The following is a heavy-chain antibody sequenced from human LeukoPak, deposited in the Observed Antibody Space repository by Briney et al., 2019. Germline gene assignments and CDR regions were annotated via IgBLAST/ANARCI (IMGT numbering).Heavy chain of an antibody. Sequence: KPSETLSLTCAVYGGSFSGYYWSWIRQPPGKGLEWIGEINHSGSTNYNPSLRSRVTISVDTSKNQFSLKLSSVTAADTAVYYCARGQDTAMVAGYWGREPWSPSPQ. J-gene: IGHJ4*02. CDR3: ARGQDTAMVAGY. CDR2: INHSGST. V-gene: IGHV4-34*01. D-gene: IGHD5-18*01. CDR1: GGSFSGYY.